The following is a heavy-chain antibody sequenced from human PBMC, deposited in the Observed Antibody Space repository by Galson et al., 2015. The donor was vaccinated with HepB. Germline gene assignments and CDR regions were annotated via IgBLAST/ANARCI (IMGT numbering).Heavy chain of an antibody. CDR2: INQDGSSK. J-gene: IGHJ6*02. CDR1: GFTFSSYW. CDR3: ARRISLVRGIITKPDYYYGMDV. V-gene: IGHV3-7*03. D-gene: IGHD3-10*01. Sequence: LRLSCAASGFTFSSYWMNWVRQAPGKGLEWVAHINQDGSSKYYVDSVKGRFTISRDNAKDSVYLQLDSLRAEDTAVYYCARRISLVRGIITKPDYYYGMDVWGQGTTVTVSS.